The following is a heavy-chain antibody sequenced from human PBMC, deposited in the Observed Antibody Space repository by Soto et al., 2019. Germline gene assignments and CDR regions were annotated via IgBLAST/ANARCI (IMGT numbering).Heavy chain of an antibody. CDR2: ISAYNGNT. J-gene: IGHJ5*02. Sequence: ASVKGSCKASGYTFTSYGISWVRQAPGQGLEWMGWISAYNGNTNYAQKLQGRVTMTTDTSTSTAYMELRSLRSDDTAVYYCASGDSSRWYWFDPWGQATLVSVS. CDR3: ASGDSSRWYWFDP. V-gene: IGHV1-18*04. D-gene: IGHD6-13*01. CDR1: GYTFTSYG.